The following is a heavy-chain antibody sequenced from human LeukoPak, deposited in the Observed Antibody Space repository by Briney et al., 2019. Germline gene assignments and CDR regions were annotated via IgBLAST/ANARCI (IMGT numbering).Heavy chain of an antibody. V-gene: IGHV6-1*01. J-gene: IGHJ3*02. CDR3: ARVGMSPWAFDI. CDR1: GDSVPSNSAA. CDR2: TYYRAKWYN. Sequence: SQTLSLTCAISGDSVPSNSAAWHWIRQSPSRGLEWLGRTYYRAKWYNDYAVSVKSRITINPDTSKNQFSLQLNSVTPEDTAVYYCARVGMSPWAFDIWGQGTMVTVSS.